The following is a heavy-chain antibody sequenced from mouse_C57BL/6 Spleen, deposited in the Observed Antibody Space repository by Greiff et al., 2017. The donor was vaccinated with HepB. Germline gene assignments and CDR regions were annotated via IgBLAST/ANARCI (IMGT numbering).Heavy chain of an antibody. CDR1: GYTFTSYW. J-gene: IGHJ2*01. CDR3: ARDTTVVPHYFDY. Sequence: VQLQQSGTELVKPGASVKLSCKASGYTFTSYWMHWVKQRPGQGLEWIGNINPSNGGTNYNAKFKSKATLTVDKTSSTAYMQLSSLTSEDSAVYYSARDTTVVPHYFDYWGQGTTLTVSS. D-gene: IGHD1-1*01. CDR2: INPSNGGT. V-gene: IGHV1-53*01.